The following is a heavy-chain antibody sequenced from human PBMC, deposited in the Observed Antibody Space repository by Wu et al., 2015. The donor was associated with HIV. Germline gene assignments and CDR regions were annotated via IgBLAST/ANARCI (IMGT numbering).Heavy chain of an antibody. CDR1: GGTVSSYT. J-gene: IGHJ3*02. V-gene: IGHV1-69*12. D-gene: IGHD3-22*01. CDR3: ARDRADYYDSGGYPDAFDI. Sequence: QVQLVQSGAEVKKPGSSVKVSCKASGGTVSSYTINWVRQAPGQGLEWMGGIIPIFGTANYAQMFQGRVTITADESSSTAYMELRSLRSEDTAVYFCARDRADYYDSGGYPDAFDIWGQGTRVTVSS. CDR2: IIPIFGTA.